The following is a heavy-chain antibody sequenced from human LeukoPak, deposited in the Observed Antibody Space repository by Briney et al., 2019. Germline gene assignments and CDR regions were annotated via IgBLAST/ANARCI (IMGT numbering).Heavy chain of an antibody. J-gene: IGHJ4*02. D-gene: IGHD4-23*01. CDR1: GFTVSSSY. CDR2: FYSGGKT. Sequence: GGSLRLSCAASGFTVSSSYMSWVRQAPGKGLEWVSVFYSGGKTYYTDSVKGRFTISRDNSKNTLYLQMNSLRAEDTAVYYCARDGTTVVTTSTLTPGAYWGQGTLVTVSS. CDR3: ARDGTTVVTTSTLTPGAY. V-gene: IGHV3-53*01.